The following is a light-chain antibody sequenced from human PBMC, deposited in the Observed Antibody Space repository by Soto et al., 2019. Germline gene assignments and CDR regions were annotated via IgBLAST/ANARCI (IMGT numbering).Light chain of an antibody. CDR3: ATCDDSLNGL. CDR1: SDDIGNYDY. V-gene: IGLV1-44*01. Sequence: QSVLAQPASVSGSPGQSITISCTGTSDDIGNYDYVSWYQQLPGTAPKLLIYSNNQRPSGVPDRFSGSKSGTSASLAISGLQSEDEADYYCATCDDSLNGLFGTGTKVTVL. CDR2: SNN. J-gene: IGLJ1*01.